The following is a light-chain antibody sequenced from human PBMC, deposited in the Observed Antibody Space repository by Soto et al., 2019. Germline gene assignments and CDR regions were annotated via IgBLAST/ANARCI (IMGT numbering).Light chain of an antibody. Sequence: DIVMTQSPLSLPVTPGEPASISCRSSQSLLHGNGYNYLDWYLQKPGQSPQLLIYWGSHRASGVPDRFSGRGSGTDFTLQISRVEAEDVGVYYCVQALQTPITFGQGTRLEIK. CDR2: WGS. CDR3: VQALQTPIT. J-gene: IGKJ5*01. V-gene: IGKV2-28*01. CDR1: QSLLHGNGYNY.